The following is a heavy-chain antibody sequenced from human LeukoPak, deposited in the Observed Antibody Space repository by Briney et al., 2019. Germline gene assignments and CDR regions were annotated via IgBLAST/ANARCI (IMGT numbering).Heavy chain of an antibody. Sequence: PGGSLRLSCAASGFTFSSYAMSWARQAPGKGLEWVSYISSSGSTIYYADSGKGRFTISRDNAKNSLYLQMNSLRAEDTAVYYCARRPSLSGSYYARYYYYYYMDVWGKGTTVTISS. J-gene: IGHJ6*03. D-gene: IGHD1-26*01. V-gene: IGHV3-48*03. CDR3: ARRPSLSGSYYARYYYYYYMDV. CDR2: ISSSGSTI. CDR1: GFTFSSYA.